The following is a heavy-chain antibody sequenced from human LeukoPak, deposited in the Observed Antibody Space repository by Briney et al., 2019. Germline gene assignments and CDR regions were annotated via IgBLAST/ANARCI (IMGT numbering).Heavy chain of an antibody. CDR2: ISYDGSNK. V-gene: IGHV3-30-3*01. CDR1: GFTFSSYA. J-gene: IGHJ4*02. CDR3: ARFVDILTGFDY. Sequence: GGSLRLSCAASGFTFSSYAMHWVRQAPGKGLEWVAVISYDGSNKYYADSVKGRFTISRDNSKNTLYLQMNSLRAEDTAVYYCARFVDILTGFDYWGQGTLVTVSS. D-gene: IGHD3-9*01.